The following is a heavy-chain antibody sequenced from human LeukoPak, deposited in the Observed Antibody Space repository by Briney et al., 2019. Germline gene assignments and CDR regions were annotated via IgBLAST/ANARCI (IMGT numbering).Heavy chain of an antibody. V-gene: IGHV3-7*01. CDR3: AKDIDSCRFYGSGSYPDY. Sequence: GGSLRLSCAASGFIFTDYWMYWVRQAPGRGLAWVANIKEDGSEKNYVDSVKGRFTISRDNAKNSVYLQMNSLRVEDTAVYYCAKDIDSCRFYGSGSYPDYWGQGTLVTVSS. CDR1: GFIFTDYW. D-gene: IGHD3-10*01. CDR2: IKEDGSEK. J-gene: IGHJ4*02.